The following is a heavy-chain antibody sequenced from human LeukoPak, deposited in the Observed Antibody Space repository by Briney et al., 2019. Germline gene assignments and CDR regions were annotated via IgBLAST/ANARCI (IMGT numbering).Heavy chain of an antibody. CDR1: GGTFSSYA. CDR3: ARVALWFRESYGMDV. D-gene: IGHD3-10*01. V-gene: IGHV1-69*04. Sequence: SVKVFCKASGGTFSSYAISWVRQAPGQGLEWMGRIIPILGIANYAQKFQGRVTITADKSTSTAYMELSSLRSEDTAVYYCARVALWFRESYGMDVWGQGTTVTVSS. J-gene: IGHJ6*02. CDR2: IIPILGIA.